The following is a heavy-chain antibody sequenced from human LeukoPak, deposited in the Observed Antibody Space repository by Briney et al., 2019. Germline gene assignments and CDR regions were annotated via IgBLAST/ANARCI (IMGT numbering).Heavy chain of an antibody. CDR2: IFTSGRT. J-gene: IGHJ4*02. CDR1: GGSISSDTYY. CDR3: ARVQFGAAGSFDC. V-gene: IGHV4-61*02. Sequence: SQTLSLTCTVSGGSISSDTYYWSWIRQPAGKGLEWIGRIFTSGRTDYNPSLRSRVAMSVDTSKNQFSLKLSSVTAVDTAVYFCARVQFGAAGSFDCWGQGTLVTVSS. D-gene: IGHD6-19*01.